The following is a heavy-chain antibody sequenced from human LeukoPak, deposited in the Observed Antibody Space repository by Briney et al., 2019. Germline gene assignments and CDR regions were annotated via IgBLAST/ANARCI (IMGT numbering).Heavy chain of an antibody. J-gene: IGHJ4*02. CDR3: AKDRRRWFGTQLGGFDY. Sequence: GGSLRLSCAASGFTFDDYAMHWVRQAPGKGLEWVSGISWNSGSIGYADSVKGRFTISRDNAKNSLYLQMNSLRAEDTALYYCAKDRRRWFGTQLGGFDYWGQGTLVTVSS. D-gene: IGHD5-18*01. CDR2: ISWNSGSI. V-gene: IGHV3-9*01. CDR1: GFTFDDYA.